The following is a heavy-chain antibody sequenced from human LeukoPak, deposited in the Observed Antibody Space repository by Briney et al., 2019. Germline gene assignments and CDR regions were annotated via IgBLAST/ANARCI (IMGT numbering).Heavy chain of an antibody. D-gene: IGHD5-12*01. CDR1: GFTFSSYG. CDR2: IRYDGSNK. Sequence: PGGSLRLSCAASGFTFSSYGMHWVRQAPGKGLEWVAFIRYDGSNKYYADSVKGRFTISRDNSKNTLYLQMNSLRAEDTAVYYCAKDPGWLRLGRSGFDPWGQGTLVTVSS. CDR3: AKDPGWLRLGRSGFDP. J-gene: IGHJ5*02. V-gene: IGHV3-30*02.